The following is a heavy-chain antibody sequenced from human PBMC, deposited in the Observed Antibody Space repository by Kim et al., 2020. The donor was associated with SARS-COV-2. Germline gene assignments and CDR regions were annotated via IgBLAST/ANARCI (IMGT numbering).Heavy chain of an antibody. CDR1: GFSVSGDY. CDR2: IHTGGAT. CDR3: AGHDWFDL. V-gene: IGHV3-66*04. J-gene: IGHJ5*02. Sequence: GGSLRLSCAVSGFSVSGDYMNWVRQAPGKGLECVAVIHTGGATFYADSVKARFTISSDSSKNTLYLQMNSLKVEDTADYYCAGHDWFDLWGQGTLVTVSS.